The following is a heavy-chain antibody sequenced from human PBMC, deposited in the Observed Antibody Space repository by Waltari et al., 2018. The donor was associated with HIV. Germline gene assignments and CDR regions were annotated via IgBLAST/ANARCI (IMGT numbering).Heavy chain of an antibody. CDR1: SGSITSGNYY. Sequence: QVQLQESGPGLVKPSQTLSLTCTVSSGSITSGNYYWSWIRQPAGKGLEWIGRVYTSGSTNYNPSLKNRVTISIDTSRNQFSLRLSSVAAADTAVYYCARALDYYESGSFPLWFFDVWGRG. V-gene: IGHV4-61*02. CDR3: ARALDYYESGSFPLWFFDV. CDR2: VYTSGST. D-gene: IGHD3-10*01. J-gene: IGHJ2*01.